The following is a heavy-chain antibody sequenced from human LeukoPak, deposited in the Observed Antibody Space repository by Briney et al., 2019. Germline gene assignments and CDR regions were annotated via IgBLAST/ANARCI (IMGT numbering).Heavy chain of an antibody. V-gene: IGHV4-34*01. CDR1: GGSFSGYY. CDR3: ARVAGDMDY. J-gene: IGHJ4*02. D-gene: IGHD7-27*01. CDR2: INHGGST. Sequence: SETLSLTCAVYGGSFSGYYWSWIRQPPGKGLEWIGEINHGGSTNYNPSLKSRVTISVDTSKNQFSLKLSSVTAADTAVYYCARVAGDMDYWGQGTLVTVSS.